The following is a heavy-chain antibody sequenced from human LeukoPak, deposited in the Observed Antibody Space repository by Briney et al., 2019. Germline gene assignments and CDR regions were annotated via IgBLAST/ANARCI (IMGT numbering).Heavy chain of an antibody. V-gene: IGHV4-30-2*01. CDR2: IYHSGST. J-gene: IGHJ5*02. Sequence: SQTLSLTCAVSDGSISSGGYSWSWIRQPPGKGLEWIGYIYHSGSTYYNTSLKSRVTISVDRSKNQFSLNLNSVTAADTAVYYCARVFNWFDPWGQGILVTVSS. CDR3: ARVFNWFDP. CDR1: DGSISSGGYS.